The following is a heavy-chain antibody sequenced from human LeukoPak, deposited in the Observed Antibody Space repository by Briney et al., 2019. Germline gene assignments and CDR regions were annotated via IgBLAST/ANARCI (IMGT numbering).Heavy chain of an antibody. CDR3: AKRDTVLATGY. CDR2: IYYSGST. CDR1: GGSVSSGDNH. Sequence: SETLSLTCTVSGGSVSSGDNHWTWIRQPPGKGLEWIGYIYYSGSTYYNPSLKSRVSISIDTSKNQFSLRLSSVTAADTAVYYCAKRDTVLATGYWGQGTLVTVSS. D-gene: IGHD5-18*01. V-gene: IGHV4-30-4*01. J-gene: IGHJ4*02.